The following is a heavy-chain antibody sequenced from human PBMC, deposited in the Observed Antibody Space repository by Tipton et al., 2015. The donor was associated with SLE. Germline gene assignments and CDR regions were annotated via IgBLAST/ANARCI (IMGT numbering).Heavy chain of an antibody. V-gene: IGHV3-7*01. Sequence: SLRLSCAASGFTFSNYWVTWVRRTPGKGLEWVASINQDGSEKSYADSVEGRFTISRDNAKDTLYLQMNSLRVEDTAVYYCTRAFTTGDYDYWGQGTLVTVSS. D-gene: IGHD7-27*01. CDR1: GFTFSNYW. J-gene: IGHJ4*02. CDR2: INQDGSEK. CDR3: TRAFTTGDYDY.